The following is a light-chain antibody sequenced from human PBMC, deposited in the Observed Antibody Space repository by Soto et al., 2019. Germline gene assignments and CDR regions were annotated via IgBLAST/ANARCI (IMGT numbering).Light chain of an antibody. CDR3: CSYTTRSTYV. CDR1: SSDVGGYNY. V-gene: IGLV2-14*03. Sequence: QSVLTQPASVSGSPGQSIAISCTGTSSDVGGYNYVSWYQQHPGKAPKLMIYDVSNRPSGVSNRFSGSKSGNTASLTISGLQAEDEADYYCCSYTTRSTYVFVTGTKVTVL. J-gene: IGLJ1*01. CDR2: DVS.